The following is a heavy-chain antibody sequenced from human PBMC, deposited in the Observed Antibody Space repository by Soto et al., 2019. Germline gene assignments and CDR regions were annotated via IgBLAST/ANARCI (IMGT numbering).Heavy chain of an antibody. CDR3: TRALLKSLDY. CDR1: GASISTTYW. CDR2: IHYSGTT. Sequence: QVQLQAWGAGLVKPSETLSLTCAVSGASISTTYWWSWVRQFPGKGLEWIGEIHYSGTTNYNPSLKSRVTISLDKSKNQFSLNLNSVTAADTAMYYCTRALLKSLDYWGQGTLVTVSS. V-gene: IGHV4-4*02. D-gene: IGHD3-9*01. J-gene: IGHJ4*02.